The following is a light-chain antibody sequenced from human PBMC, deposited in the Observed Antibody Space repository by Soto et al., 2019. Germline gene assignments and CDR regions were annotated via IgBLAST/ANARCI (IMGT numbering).Light chain of an antibody. CDR2: GAS. V-gene: IGKV3-15*01. CDR3: XQYNNWPPIT. J-gene: IGKJ2*01. Sequence: EIVMTQSPATLSVSPGXXXXXXXXASQSVSGXLAWYQQKPGQAPRLLIYGASTRATGIPARFSGSGSGTEFTLTISSLQSEDXXVYXXXQYNNWPPITFGQGTKLEIK. CDR1: QSVSGX.